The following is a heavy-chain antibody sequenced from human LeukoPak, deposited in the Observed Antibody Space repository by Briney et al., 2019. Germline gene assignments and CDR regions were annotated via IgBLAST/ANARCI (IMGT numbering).Heavy chain of an antibody. D-gene: IGHD6-13*01. Sequence: SETLSLTCAVYGGSFSGYYWSWIRQPPGKGLEWIGEINHSGSTNYNPSLKSRVTISVDTSKNQFSLKLSSVTAANTAVYYCARGVYIAAAQYAYWGQGTLVTVSS. J-gene: IGHJ4*02. CDR3: ARGVYIAAAQYAY. CDR2: INHSGST. CDR1: GGSFSGYY. V-gene: IGHV4-34*01.